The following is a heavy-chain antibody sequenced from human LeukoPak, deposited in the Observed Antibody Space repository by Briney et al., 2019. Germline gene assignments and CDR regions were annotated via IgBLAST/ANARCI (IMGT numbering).Heavy chain of an antibody. CDR1: GGSFSGYY. CDR3: ARQRSERYPPDY. CDR2: IYYSGST. D-gene: IGHD2-15*01. J-gene: IGHJ4*02. V-gene: IGHV4-59*08. Sequence: SETLSLTCAVYGGSFSGYYWSWIRQPPGKGLEWIGYIYYSGSTNYNPSLKSRVTISVDTSKNQFSLKLSSVTAADTAVYYCARQRSERYPPDYWGQGTLVTVSS.